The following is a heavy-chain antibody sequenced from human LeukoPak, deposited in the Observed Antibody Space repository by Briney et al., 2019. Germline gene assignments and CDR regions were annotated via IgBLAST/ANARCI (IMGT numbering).Heavy chain of an antibody. D-gene: IGHD1-26*01. CDR1: GFTFSNYA. CDR2: ISGGGGTT. J-gene: IGHJ4*02. CDR3: ARHQVGIFDY. Sequence: GGSLRLSCAASGFTFSNYAMSRVRQAPGKGLEWVSVISGGGGTTYYADSVKGRFTISRDNAKNSLYLQMNSLRAEDTAVYYCARHQVGIFDYWGQGTRVTVSS. V-gene: IGHV3-23*01.